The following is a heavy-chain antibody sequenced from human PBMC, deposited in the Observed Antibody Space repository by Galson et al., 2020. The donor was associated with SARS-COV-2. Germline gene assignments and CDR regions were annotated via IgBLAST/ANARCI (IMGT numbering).Heavy chain of an antibody. D-gene: IGHD2-2*01. CDR1: GFIFSDYA. V-gene: IGHV3-64D*06. CDR2: ISSNGGTS. J-gene: IGHJ4*02. CDR3: LSYSSTRQNH. Sequence: GGSLRLSCSASGFIFSDYAMHWVRQAPGTGLEYVSAISSNGGTSFYADSVNGRFTMSRDNSKNMFYLQMTALRLEDTGFYYCLSYSSTRQNHWGQGTLVTVSS.